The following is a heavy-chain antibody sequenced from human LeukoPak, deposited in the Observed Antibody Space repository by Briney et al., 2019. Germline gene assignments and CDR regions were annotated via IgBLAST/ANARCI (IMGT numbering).Heavy chain of an antibody. CDR3: ARHVGYDFWSGYLEAYYYYYMDV. V-gene: IGHV4-39*01. Sequence: PSETLSLTCTVSGGSISSSSYYWGWIRQPLGKGLEWIGSIYYSGSTYYNPSLKSRVTISVDTSKNQFSLKLSSVTAADTAVYYCARHVGYDFWSGYLEAYYYYYMDVWGKGTTVTVSS. J-gene: IGHJ6*03. CDR1: GGSISSSSYY. D-gene: IGHD3-3*01. CDR2: IYYSGST.